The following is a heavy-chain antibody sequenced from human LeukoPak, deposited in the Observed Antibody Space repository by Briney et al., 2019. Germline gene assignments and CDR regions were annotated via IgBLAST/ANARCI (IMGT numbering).Heavy chain of an antibody. CDR1: GYTFTSYD. D-gene: IGHD3-16*01. Sequence: ASVKVSCKASGYTFTSYDINWVRQATGQGLEWMGWMNPDSGATGYEQKFQGRVTMTRDTSISTAYLELTSLTSEDTAVYYCAKSETGGGVKFDYWGQGTLVTVSS. J-gene: IGHJ4*02. V-gene: IGHV1-8*01. CDR3: AKSETGGGVKFDY. CDR2: MNPDSGAT.